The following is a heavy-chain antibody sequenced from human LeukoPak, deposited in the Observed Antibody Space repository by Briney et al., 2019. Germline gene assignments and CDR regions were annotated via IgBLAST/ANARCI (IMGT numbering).Heavy chain of an antibody. Sequence: SETLSLTCTVSGGSISSGGYYWSWIRQHPGKGQEWIGYIYYSGSTYYNPSLKSRVTISVDTSKNQFSLKLSSVTAADTAVYYCARTYCSGGSCYRGGFDPWGQGTLVTVSS. CDR1: GGSISSGGYY. V-gene: IGHV4-31*03. CDR2: IYYSGST. D-gene: IGHD2-15*01. J-gene: IGHJ5*02. CDR3: ARTYCSGGSCYRGGFDP.